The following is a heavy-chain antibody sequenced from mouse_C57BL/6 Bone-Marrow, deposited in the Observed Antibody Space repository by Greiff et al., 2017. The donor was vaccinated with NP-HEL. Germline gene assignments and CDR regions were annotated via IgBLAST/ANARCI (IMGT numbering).Heavy chain of an antibody. CDR1: GFSLTSYG. Sequence: QVQLKQSGPGLVQPSQSLSITCTVSGFSLTSYGVHWVRQSPGKGLEWLGVLWSGGSTDYNAAFISRLSISKDNSKSQVFVKMNSLQADDSAIDYCARKGMDYWGQGTSVTVSS. J-gene: IGHJ4*01. CDR3: ARKGMDY. V-gene: IGHV2-2*01. CDR2: LWSGGST.